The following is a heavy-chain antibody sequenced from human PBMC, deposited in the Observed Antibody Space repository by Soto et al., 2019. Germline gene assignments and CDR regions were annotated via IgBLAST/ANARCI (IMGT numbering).Heavy chain of an antibody. CDR2: IYYSGST. Sequence: PSETLSLTCTVSGGSIGSGGYYWSWIRQHPGKGLEWIGYIYYSGSTYYNPSLKSRVTISVDTSKNQFSLKLSSVTAADTAVYYCARDHWHYDPYYYGMDVWGQGTKVTVYS. CDR3: ARDHWHYDPYYYGMDV. D-gene: IGHD1-7*01. J-gene: IGHJ6*02. CDR1: GGSIGSGGYY. V-gene: IGHV4-31*03.